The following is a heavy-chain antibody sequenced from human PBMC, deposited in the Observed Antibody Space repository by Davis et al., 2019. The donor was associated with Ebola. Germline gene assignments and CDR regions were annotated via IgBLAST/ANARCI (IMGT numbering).Heavy chain of an antibody. V-gene: IGHV3-30*18. CDR1: GFTFSSYG. CDR3: AKDHLGIAARPGGMDV. D-gene: IGHD6-6*01. Sequence: GESLKISCAASGFTFSSYGMHWVRQAPGKGLEWVAVISYDGSNKYYADSVKGRFTISRDNSKNTLYLQMNSLRAEDTAVYYCAKDHLGIAARPGGMDVWGKGTTVTVSS. J-gene: IGHJ6*04. CDR2: ISYDGSNK.